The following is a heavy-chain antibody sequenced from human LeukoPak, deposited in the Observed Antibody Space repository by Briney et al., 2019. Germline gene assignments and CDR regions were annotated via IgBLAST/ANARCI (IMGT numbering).Heavy chain of an antibody. CDR1: GGSISSYY. J-gene: IGHJ5*02. V-gene: IGHV4-59*05. D-gene: IGHD3-10*01. CDR2: ISYSGST. CDR3: ARHFAPEAWFQAP. Sequence: SETLSLTCTVSGGSISSYYWSWIRQPAGKGLEWIGSISYSGSTFYNPSLQSRVTISVDTSKNQFSLRLNSVTAADTAVYYCARHFAPEAWFQAPWGQGTLVTVSS.